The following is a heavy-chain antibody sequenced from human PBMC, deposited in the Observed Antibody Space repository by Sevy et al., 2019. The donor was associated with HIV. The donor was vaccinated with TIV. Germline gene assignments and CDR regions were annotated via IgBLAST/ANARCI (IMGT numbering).Heavy chain of an antibody. Sequence: ASVKVSCKVSGYTLTELSMHWVRQAPGKGLEWMGGFDPEDGETIYAQKFQGRVTMTEDTSTDTAYMELSRLRSEDTAVYYCSTVGTTMVRGVITLDAFDIWGQGTMVTVSS. CDR1: GYTLTELS. V-gene: IGHV1-24*01. CDR3: STVGTTMVRGVITLDAFDI. J-gene: IGHJ3*02. CDR2: FDPEDGET. D-gene: IGHD3-10*01.